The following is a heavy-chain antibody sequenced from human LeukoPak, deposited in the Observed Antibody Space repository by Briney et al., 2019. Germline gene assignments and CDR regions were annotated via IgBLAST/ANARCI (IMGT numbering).Heavy chain of an antibody. CDR3: ARDIEAAGLFLDY. J-gene: IGHJ4*02. D-gene: IGHD6-13*01. Sequence: SGGSLRLSCAASGFTFSSYSMNWVRQAPGKGLEWASYISSSSSTIYYADSVKGRFTISRDNAKNSLYLQVNSLRAEDTAVYYCARDIEAAGLFLDYWGQGTLVTVST. CDR1: GFTFSSYS. V-gene: IGHV3-48*01. CDR2: ISSSSSTI.